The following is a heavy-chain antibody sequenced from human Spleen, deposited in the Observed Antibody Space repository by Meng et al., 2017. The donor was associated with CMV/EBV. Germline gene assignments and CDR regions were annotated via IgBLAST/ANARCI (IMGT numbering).Heavy chain of an antibody. V-gene: IGHV3-30-3*01. J-gene: IGHJ6*02. Sequence: GGSLRLSCAASEFTFSSYAMHWVRQAPGKGLAWVAIISFVGSNKYYADSVKGRFTISRDNSKNTLYLQMNSLRTEDTAMYYCARDSPAYNWNYVGVHYGKDVWGQGTTVSVSS. CDR2: ISFVGSNK. CDR1: EFTFSSYA. D-gene: IGHD1-7*01. CDR3: ARDSPAYNWNYVGVHYGKDV.